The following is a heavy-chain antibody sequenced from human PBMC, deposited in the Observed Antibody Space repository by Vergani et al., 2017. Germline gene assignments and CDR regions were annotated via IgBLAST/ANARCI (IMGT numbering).Heavy chain of an antibody. J-gene: IGHJ6*02. D-gene: IGHD4-23*01. CDR3: ARVGSTTTVVTPGGNYYYYGMDV. CDR1: GGSVSSGSYY. V-gene: IGHV4-61*01. Sequence: QAQLQQWGAGLLKPSETLSLTCAIYGGSVSSGSYYWSWIRQPPGKGLEWIGYIYYSGSTNYNPSLKSRVTISVDTSKNQFSLKLSSVTAADTAVYYCARVGSTTTVVTPGGNYYYYGMDVWGQGTTVTVSS. CDR2: IYYSGST.